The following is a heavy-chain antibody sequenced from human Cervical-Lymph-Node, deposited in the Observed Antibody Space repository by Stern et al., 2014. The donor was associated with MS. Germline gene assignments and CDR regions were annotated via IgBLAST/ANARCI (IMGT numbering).Heavy chain of an antibody. V-gene: IGHV3-66*02. D-gene: IGHD3-10*02. J-gene: IGHJ4*02. CDR2: MYGDGSS. CDR1: GLIVNDNH. Sequence: EVQLLESGGGLIQPGGSLRLSCAASGLIVNDNHMNWVRQAPGKGLEWLSVMYGDGSSYYADSVKGRFTISRDNSKNTLYLQMNSLRVEDTAVYYCARYVWGQGTLVTVSS. CDR3: ARYV.